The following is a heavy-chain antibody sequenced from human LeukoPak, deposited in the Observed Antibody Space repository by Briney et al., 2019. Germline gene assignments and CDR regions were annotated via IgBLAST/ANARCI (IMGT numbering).Heavy chain of an antibody. J-gene: IGHJ4*02. CDR1: GFTFSSYS. CDR2: ISSSSSYI. V-gene: IGHV3-21*01. CDR3: ARDVAAGQVDY. D-gene: IGHD6-13*01. Sequence: GGSLRLSCAASGFTFSSYSMNWVRQAPGKGLEWVSSISSSSSYIYYADSVKGRFTISRDNAKNSLYLLMNSLRAEDTAVYYCARDVAAGQVDYWGQGTLVTVSS.